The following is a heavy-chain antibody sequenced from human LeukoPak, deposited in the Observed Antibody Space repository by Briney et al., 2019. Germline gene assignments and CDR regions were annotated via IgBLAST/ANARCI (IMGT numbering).Heavy chain of an antibody. Sequence: GASVKVSCKASGYTFTSYGISWVRQAPGQGLEWMGWISAYNGNTNYAQKLQGGVTMTTDTSTSTAYMELRSLRSDDTAVYYCARGPGYYDSSGYYYYFDYWGQGTLVTVSS. CDR1: GYTFTSYG. CDR3: ARGPGYYDSSGYYYYFDY. V-gene: IGHV1-18*01. J-gene: IGHJ4*02. D-gene: IGHD3-22*01. CDR2: ISAYNGNT.